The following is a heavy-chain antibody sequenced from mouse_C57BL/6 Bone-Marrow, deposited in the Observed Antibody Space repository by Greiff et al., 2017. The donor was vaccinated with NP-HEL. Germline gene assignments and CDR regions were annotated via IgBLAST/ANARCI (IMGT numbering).Heavy chain of an antibody. CDR2: ISYDGSN. Sequence: EVQLQQSGPGLVKPSQSLSLTCSVTGYSITSGYYWNWIRQFPGNKLEWMGYISYDGSNNYNPSLKNRISITRDTSKNQFFLKLNSVTTEDTATYYCARSPLYYGSSKAMDYWGQGTSVTVSS. V-gene: IGHV3-6*01. CDR3: ARSPLYYGSSKAMDY. D-gene: IGHD1-1*01. J-gene: IGHJ4*01. CDR1: GYSITSGYY.